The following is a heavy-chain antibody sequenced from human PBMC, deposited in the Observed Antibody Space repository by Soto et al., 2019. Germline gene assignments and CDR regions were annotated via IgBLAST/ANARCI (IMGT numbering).Heavy chain of an antibody. Sequence: GESLKISCKGSGYIFNNYWIGWVRQMTGKGLEWMGIIHPGDSDTRYGPSFQGQVTISVDRSINTAYLQWRSLRASDTAVYYCLRHRGISSTDFWDHGTLVTVSS. J-gene: IGHJ4*01. CDR3: LRHRGISSTDF. CDR2: IHPGDSDT. V-gene: IGHV5-51*01. CDR1: GYIFNNYW. D-gene: IGHD2-2*01.